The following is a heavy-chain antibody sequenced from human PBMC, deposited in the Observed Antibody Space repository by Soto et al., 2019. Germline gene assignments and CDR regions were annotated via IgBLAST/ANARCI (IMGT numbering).Heavy chain of an antibody. D-gene: IGHD4-17*01. V-gene: IGHV3-7*01. J-gene: IGHJ3*02. CDR3: ARVSDYGDYGADS. CDR1: GFTFSSYW. Sequence: GGSLRLSCAASGFTFSSYWMSWVRQAPGKGLEWVANIKQDGSEKYYVDSVKGRFTISRDNAKNSLYLQMNSLRAEDTAVYYCARVSDYGDYGADSWGQGTMVTVSS. CDR2: IKQDGSEK.